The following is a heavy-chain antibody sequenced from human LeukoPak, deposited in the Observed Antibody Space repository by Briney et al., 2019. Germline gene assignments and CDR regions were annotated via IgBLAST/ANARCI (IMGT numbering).Heavy chain of an antibody. D-gene: IGHD5-12*01. CDR2: IKSKTDGGTT. Sequence: GGSLRLSCAASGFTFSNAWMSWVRQAPGKGLEWVGRIKSKTDGGTTDYAAPVKGRFTISRDDSKNTLYLQMNSLKTEDTAVYYCTTESPLQRGYSGYDPNYYYGMDVWGQGTTVTVSS. CDR3: TTESPLQRGYSGYDPNYYYGMDV. J-gene: IGHJ6*02. V-gene: IGHV3-15*01. CDR1: GFTFSNAW.